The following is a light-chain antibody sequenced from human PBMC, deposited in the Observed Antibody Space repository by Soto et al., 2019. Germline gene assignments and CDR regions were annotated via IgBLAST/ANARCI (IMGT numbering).Light chain of an antibody. Sequence: EIVLTQSPSTLSLSPGERATLACRASQSVSSNLAWYQQKPGQAPRLLIYGASTRAPGIPARFSGSGSGTDFTLTISSLHSEDFAVYYCQQYNNWPPWTFGPGTKVDIK. J-gene: IGKJ1*01. V-gene: IGKV3-15*01. CDR3: QQYNNWPPWT. CDR2: GAS. CDR1: QSVSSN.